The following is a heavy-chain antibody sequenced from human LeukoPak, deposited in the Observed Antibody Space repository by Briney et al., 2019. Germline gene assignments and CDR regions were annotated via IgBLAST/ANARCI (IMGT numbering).Heavy chain of an antibody. D-gene: IGHD2-8*02. CDR1: GYTFTSYA. V-gene: IGHV1-2*02. CDR2: INPNNGGT. Sequence: EASVKVSCEASGYTFTSYAMNWVRQAPGQGLEWMGWINPNNGGTNYAQKFQGRVTMTRDTSISTAYMELSRLRSDDTAVYYCARGLTGPYYYYYMDVWGKGTTVTVSS. CDR3: ARGLTGPYYYYYMDV. J-gene: IGHJ6*03.